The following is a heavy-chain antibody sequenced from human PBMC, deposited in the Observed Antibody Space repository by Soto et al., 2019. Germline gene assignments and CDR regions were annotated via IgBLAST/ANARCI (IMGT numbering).Heavy chain of an antibody. J-gene: IGHJ6*03. CDR2: IYYSGST. CDR1: GGSISSYY. Sequence: ETLSLTCTVSGGSISSYYWSWIRQPPGKGLEWIGYIYYSGSTNYNPSLKSRVTISVDTSKNQFSLKLSSVTAADTAVYYCARGYDFWSGYPFDYYYYYMDVWGKGNTVTVSS. D-gene: IGHD3-3*01. V-gene: IGHV4-59*01. CDR3: ARGYDFWSGYPFDYYYYYMDV.